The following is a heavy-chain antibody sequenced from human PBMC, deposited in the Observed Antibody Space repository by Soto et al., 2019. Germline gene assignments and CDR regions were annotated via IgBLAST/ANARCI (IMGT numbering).Heavy chain of an antibody. Sequence: AGSIRISRAASGLTFNPYGMHWVRQAPGKGLECVTAMSYHGNNNYYADSVKGRFTISRDNSKNTLYLEMNSLRAEDTAVYYCARDLSPYGDYESYSYGMDLWGQGNTVTVSS. CDR1: GLTFNPYG. J-gene: IGHJ6*02. CDR3: ARDLSPYGDYESYSYGMDL. CDR2: MSYHGNNN. D-gene: IGHD4-17*01. V-gene: IGHV3-30*03.